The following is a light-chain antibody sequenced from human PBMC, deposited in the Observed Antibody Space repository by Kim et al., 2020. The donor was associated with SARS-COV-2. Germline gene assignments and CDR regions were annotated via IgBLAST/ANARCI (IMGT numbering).Light chain of an antibody. V-gene: IGLV2-14*03. CDR3: TSYRNSGYV. CDR1: SSDVGGYNY. CDR2: DVF. Sequence: QSALTQPASVSGSPGQSITISCTGTSSDVGGYNYVSWYQQSSGKAPKLMIYDVFKRPSGVPNRFSGSKSGNTASLTISGLQAEDEADYYCTSYRNSGYVFGTETKVTVL. J-gene: IGLJ1*01.